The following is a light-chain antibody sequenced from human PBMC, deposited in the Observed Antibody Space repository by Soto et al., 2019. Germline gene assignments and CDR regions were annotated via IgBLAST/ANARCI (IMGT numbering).Light chain of an antibody. CDR3: RQHHSFPYT. CDR1: LDIRYD. V-gene: IGKV1-17*01. CDR2: EAS. J-gene: IGKJ2*01. Sequence: DIQMNQSRSSLSASVGDRVTIICRASLDIRYDLGWIQHKRDKGPQRLIYEASALQSGVPSRFRGSRSGTQFYLTIISLQPEDTATDCFRQHHSFPYTCGQ.